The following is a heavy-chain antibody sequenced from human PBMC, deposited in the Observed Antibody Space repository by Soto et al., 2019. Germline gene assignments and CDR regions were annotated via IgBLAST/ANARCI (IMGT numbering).Heavy chain of an antibody. V-gene: IGHV4-30-2*01. Sequence: SETLSLTCTVSGGSISSGGYSWSWIRQPPGKGLEWIGYIYHSGSTYYNTSLKSRVTISVDRSKNQFSLKLSSVTAADTAVYYCARVPGPWGQGTLVTVSS. CDR1: GGSISSGGYS. CDR3: ARVPGP. CDR2: IYHSGST. J-gene: IGHJ5*02.